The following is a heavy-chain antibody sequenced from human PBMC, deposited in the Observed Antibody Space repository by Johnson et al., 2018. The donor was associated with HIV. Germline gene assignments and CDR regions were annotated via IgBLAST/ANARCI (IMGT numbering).Heavy chain of an antibody. J-gene: IGHJ3*02. CDR1: GFTFSSYG. CDR2: IGTAGDT. D-gene: IGHD1-1*01. CDR3: ARGVTQQLSVVDAFDI. V-gene: IGHV3-13*01. Sequence: VESGGGVVQPGRSLRLSCAASGFTFSSYGMHWVRQLTGKSLEWVSAIGTAGDTFYPGSVKGRFTISRENPKNSLYLQMNSLRAEDTAVYFCARGVTQQLSVVDAFDIWGQGTMVTFSS.